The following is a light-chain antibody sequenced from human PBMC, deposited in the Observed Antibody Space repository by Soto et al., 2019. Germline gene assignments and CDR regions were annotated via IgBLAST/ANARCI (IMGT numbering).Light chain of an antibody. CDR2: EVS. J-gene: IGLJ1*01. Sequence: QSALTQPASVSGSPGQSITISCTGTSSDVGGYNYVSWYQQNPGKAPKLIIYEVSRRPSGVSSRFSGSKSGNTASLTISGLQAEDEADYYCSSYTSSNYVFGTGTKLTVL. CDR1: SSDVGGYNY. CDR3: SSYTSSNYV. V-gene: IGLV2-14*01.